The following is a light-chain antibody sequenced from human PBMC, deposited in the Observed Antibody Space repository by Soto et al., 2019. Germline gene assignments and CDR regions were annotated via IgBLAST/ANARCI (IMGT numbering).Light chain of an antibody. J-gene: IGKJ5*01. CDR3: QQRSKWPPEVT. Sequence: EIVLTQSPATLSLSPGERATLSCRASQSVSSYLAWYQQKPGQAPRLLIYDASNRATGISARFSGSGSGTDFTLTISSLEPEDFAVYYYQQRSKWPPEVTFGQGTRLEIK. CDR2: DAS. CDR1: QSVSSY. V-gene: IGKV3-11*01.